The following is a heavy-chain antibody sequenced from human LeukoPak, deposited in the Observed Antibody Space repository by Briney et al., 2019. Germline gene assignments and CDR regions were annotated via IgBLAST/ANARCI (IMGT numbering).Heavy chain of an antibody. Sequence: GGSLRLFCAASGCTFSSYSMHWVRQAPGKGLEYVSAISSNGGRSYYANSVRGRFTISRDNSKNALYLQMGSLRAEDMAVYYCASFMAGGDAFDIWGQGTMVTVSS. CDR1: GCTFSSYS. D-gene: IGHD6-19*01. V-gene: IGHV3-64*01. CDR2: ISSNGGRS. J-gene: IGHJ3*02. CDR3: ASFMAGGDAFDI.